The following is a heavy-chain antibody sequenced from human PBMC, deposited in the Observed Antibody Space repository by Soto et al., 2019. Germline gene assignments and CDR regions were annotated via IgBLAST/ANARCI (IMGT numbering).Heavy chain of an antibody. CDR3: ARDRGFLV. V-gene: IGHV3-7*05. D-gene: IGHD3-3*01. J-gene: IGHJ3*01. Sequence: GGSLRLSCAASGFTFSSFWMTWVRQAPGKGLEWVANIKQDGSEKNYVDSVKGRFTISRDNAKNSLYLQMNNLRAEDTAVYYCARDRGFLVWGQGTMVTVSS. CDR2: IKQDGSEK. CDR1: GFTFSSFW.